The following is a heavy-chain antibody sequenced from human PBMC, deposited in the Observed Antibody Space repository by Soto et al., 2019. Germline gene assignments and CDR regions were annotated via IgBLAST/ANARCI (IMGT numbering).Heavy chain of an antibody. V-gene: IGHV1-3*01. CDR3: ARATYHSGGVPSNAMDV. Sequence: QVHLVQSGAEVKKPGASVKVSCKALGYTFSSHAIHWVRQAPGQRPEWMGWINGGNGITRYAQNFQDRVTLTRDTYARTTDMELSSLKSEDTAVYYCARATYHSGGVPSNAMDVWGQGTTVTVSS. J-gene: IGHJ6*02. D-gene: IGHD3-10*01. CDR2: INGGNGIT. CDR1: GYTFSSHA.